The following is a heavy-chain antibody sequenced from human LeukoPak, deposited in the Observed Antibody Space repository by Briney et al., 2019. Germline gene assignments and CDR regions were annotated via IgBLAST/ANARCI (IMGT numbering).Heavy chain of an antibody. CDR2: ISYDGSNK. V-gene: IGHV3-30*03. CDR3: AGVVGAGYYFDY. J-gene: IGHJ4*02. Sequence: GGSLRLSCAASGFTFSSYGMHWVRQAPGKGLEWVAVISYDGSNKYYADSVKGRFTISRDNSKNTLYLQMNSLRAEDTAVYYCAGVVGAGYYFDYWGQGTLVTVSS. CDR1: GFTFSSYG. D-gene: IGHD1-26*01.